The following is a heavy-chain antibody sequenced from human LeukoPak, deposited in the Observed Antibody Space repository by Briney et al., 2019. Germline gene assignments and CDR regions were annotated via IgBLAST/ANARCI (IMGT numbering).Heavy chain of an antibody. Sequence: PSETLSLTCTVSGGSISSYYWSWIRQPPGKGLEWIGYIYYSGSTDYNPSLNSRVTMSVDTSKNQFSLKLTSVTAADTAVYYCARGGWSVDYWGQGTLVTVSS. CDR3: ARGGWSVDY. CDR1: GGSISSYY. D-gene: IGHD6-19*01. J-gene: IGHJ4*02. CDR2: IYYSGST. V-gene: IGHV4-59*12.